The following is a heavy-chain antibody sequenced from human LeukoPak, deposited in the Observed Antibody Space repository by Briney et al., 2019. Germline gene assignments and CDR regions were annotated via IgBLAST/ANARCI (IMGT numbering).Heavy chain of an antibody. Sequence: GGSLRLSCAASGFTFSSYAMSWVRQAPGKGLEWVSAISGSGGSTYYADSVKGRFTISRDNAKNTLYLQMNSLRAEDTAVYYCAREEAYYDSSGYYPDYWGQGTLVTVSS. CDR2: ISGSGGST. V-gene: IGHV3-23*01. CDR1: GFTFSSYA. J-gene: IGHJ4*02. CDR3: AREEAYYDSSGYYPDY. D-gene: IGHD3-22*01.